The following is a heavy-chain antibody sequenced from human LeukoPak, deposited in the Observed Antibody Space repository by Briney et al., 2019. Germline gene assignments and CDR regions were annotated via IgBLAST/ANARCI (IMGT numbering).Heavy chain of an antibody. V-gene: IGHV3-53*01. J-gene: IGHJ4*02. CDR1: GFTFSSNY. Sequence: PGGSLRLSCAASGFTFSSNYMSWVRQAPGKGLEWVSVIYSGGSTYYADSVKGRFTISRDNSKNTLYLQMNSLRAEDTAVYYCASLLVAGVASVDYWGQGTLVTVSS. CDR3: ASLLVAGVASVDY. D-gene: IGHD6-19*01. CDR2: IYSGGST.